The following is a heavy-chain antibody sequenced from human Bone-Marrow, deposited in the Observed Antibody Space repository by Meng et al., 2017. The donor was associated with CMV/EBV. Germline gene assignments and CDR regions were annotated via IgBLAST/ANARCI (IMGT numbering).Heavy chain of an antibody. CDR3: ARSLRRSSSSSAGFDY. J-gene: IGHJ4*02. CDR2: INPNSGGT. D-gene: IGHD6-6*01. V-gene: IGHV1-2*02. CDR1: GYMITGYY. Sequence: ASVKVSCKASGYMITGYYMHWVRQAPGQGLEWMGWINPNSGGTNYAQKFQGRVTMTRDTSISTAYMELSRLRSDDTAVYYCARSLRRSSSSSAGFDYWGQGTLVTVSS.